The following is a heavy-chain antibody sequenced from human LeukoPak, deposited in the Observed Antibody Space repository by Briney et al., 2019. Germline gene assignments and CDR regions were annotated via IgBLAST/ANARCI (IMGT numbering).Heavy chain of an antibody. CDR2: INPNSGGT. Sequence: ASVKVSCKASGYTFTGYYMHWVRQAPGQRLEWMGWINPNSGGTNYAQKFQGRVTMTRDTSISTAYMELSRLRSDDTAVYYCARDNCKGILTGRTSGAFDIWGQGTMVTVSS. J-gene: IGHJ3*02. CDR3: ARDNCKGILTGRTSGAFDI. CDR1: GYTFTGYY. D-gene: IGHD3-9*01. V-gene: IGHV1-2*02.